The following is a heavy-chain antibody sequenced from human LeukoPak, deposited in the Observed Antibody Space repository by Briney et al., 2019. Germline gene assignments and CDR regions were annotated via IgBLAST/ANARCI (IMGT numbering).Heavy chain of an antibody. CDR3: TRDGRVAYEMDV. J-gene: IGHJ6*02. D-gene: IGHD2-15*01. V-gene: IGHV3-48*01. Sequence: PGGSLRLSCAASGFTFNNYAMNWVRQAPGKGLEWVSYISPGTIYYADSVKGRFTISRDNAKNSLYLQMNSLRAEDTAVYYCTRDGRVAYEMDVWGQGTTVTVSS. CDR2: ISPGTI. CDR1: GFTFNNYA.